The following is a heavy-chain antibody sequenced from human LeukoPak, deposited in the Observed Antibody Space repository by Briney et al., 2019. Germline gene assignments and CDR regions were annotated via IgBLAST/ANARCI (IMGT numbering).Heavy chain of an antibody. V-gene: IGHV4-34*01. CDR2: INHSGST. J-gene: IGHJ6*02. CDR1: GGSFSGYY. CDR3: AGHRLRYFDWLSPRYYYYYGMDV. Sequence: SETLSLTCAVYGGSFSGYYWSWIRQPPGKGGEGIGEINHSGSTNYNPSLKSRVTISVDTSKNQLSLKRRSVTAADTAGCYCAGHRLRYFDWLSPRYYYYYGMDVWGQGPTVTVSS. D-gene: IGHD3-9*01.